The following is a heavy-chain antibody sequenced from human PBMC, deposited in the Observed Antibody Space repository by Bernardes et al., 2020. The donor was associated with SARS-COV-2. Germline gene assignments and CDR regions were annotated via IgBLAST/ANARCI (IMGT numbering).Heavy chain of an antibody. V-gene: IGHV3-13*01. CDR2: IDIAGDT. CDR3: ARGQGYDFWSGYNGFDL. J-gene: IGHJ3*01. D-gene: IGHD3-3*01. CDR1: GFSFSSSD. Sequence: GGSLRLSCAASGFSFSSSDMYWVRQGIGKGPEWVAAIDIAGDTYYADSVKGRFIISRENAEKSVYLQMNSLRAGDSAVYYCARGQGYDFWSGYNGFDLWGQGTLVAVSS.